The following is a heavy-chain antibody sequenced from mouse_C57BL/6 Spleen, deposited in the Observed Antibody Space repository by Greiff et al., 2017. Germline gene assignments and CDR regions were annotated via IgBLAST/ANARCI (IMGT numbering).Heavy chain of an antibody. J-gene: IGHJ4*01. CDR2: ISYSGST. Sequence: EVKLQESGPGLAKPSQTLSLTCSVTGYSITSDYWNWIRKFPGNKLEYMGYISYSGSTYYNPSLKSRISITRDTSKNQYYLQLNSVTTEDTATYYCARDGDTTVVAPHYYAMDYWGQGTSVTVSS. V-gene: IGHV3-8*01. D-gene: IGHD1-1*01. CDR3: ARDGDTTVVAPHYYAMDY. CDR1: GYSITSDY.